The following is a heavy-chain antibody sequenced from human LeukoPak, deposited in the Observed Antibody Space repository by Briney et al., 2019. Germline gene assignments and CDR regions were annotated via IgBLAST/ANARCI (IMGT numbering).Heavy chain of an antibody. Sequence: GGSLRLSCAASGFTVSSNYMSWVRQAPGKGLEWVSEIYSDGSTYYAASVKGRFSISRDNSKNTVYLQLNSLRAEDTAVYYCARGYGRYCSGGSCYSHATDYYYMDVWGKGTTVTVSS. CDR1: GFTVSSNY. J-gene: IGHJ6*03. V-gene: IGHV3-53*01. CDR3: ARGYGRYCSGGSCYSHATDYYYMDV. D-gene: IGHD2-15*01. CDR2: IYSDGST.